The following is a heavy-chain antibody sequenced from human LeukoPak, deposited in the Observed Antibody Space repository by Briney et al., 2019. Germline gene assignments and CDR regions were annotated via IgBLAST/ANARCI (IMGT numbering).Heavy chain of an antibody. CDR2: IIPIFGTA. V-gene: IGHV1-69*01. D-gene: IGHD2-2*01. Sequence: SVKVSCKASGGTFSSYAISWVRQAPGQGLEWMGGIIPIFGTANYAQKFQGRVTITADESTSTAYMELSSLRSEDTAVYYCARKRRYCSSTSCAGAFDIWGQGTMVTVSS. CDR1: GGTFSSYA. CDR3: ARKRRYCSSTSCAGAFDI. J-gene: IGHJ3*02.